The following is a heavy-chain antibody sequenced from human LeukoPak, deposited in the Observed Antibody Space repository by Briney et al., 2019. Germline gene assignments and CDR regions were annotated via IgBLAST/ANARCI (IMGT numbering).Heavy chain of an antibody. CDR3: ARAVVLRFLEWLSGGAFDI. D-gene: IGHD3-3*01. CDR2: MNPNSGNT. V-gene: IGHV1-8*02. Sequence: ASVKVSCKASGYTFTSYYMHWVRQAPGQGLEWMGWMNPNSGNTGYAQKFQGRVTMTRNTSISTAYMELSSLRSEDTAVYYCARAVVLRFLEWLSGGAFDIWGQGTMVTVSS. CDR1: GYTFTSYY. J-gene: IGHJ3*02.